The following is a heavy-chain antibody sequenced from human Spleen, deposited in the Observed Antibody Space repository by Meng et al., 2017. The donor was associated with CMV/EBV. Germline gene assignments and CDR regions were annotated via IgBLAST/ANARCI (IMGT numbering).Heavy chain of an antibody. Sequence: GGSLRLSCAASGFIFDDFGLSWVRQVPGKGLEWVCGITWNGGSTAYADSVKGRFTISRDSAKNSLYLQMNSLRAEDTALYSGARDPGVGPMIGYFFDYWVRESWSPSPQ. V-gene: IGHV3-20*04. CDR1: GFIFDDFG. CDR3: ARDPGVGPMIGYFFDY. CDR2: ITWNGGST. J-gene: IGHJ4*02. D-gene: IGHD3-10*02.